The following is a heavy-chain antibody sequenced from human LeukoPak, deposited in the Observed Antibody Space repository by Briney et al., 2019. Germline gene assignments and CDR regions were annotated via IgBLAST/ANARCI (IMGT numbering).Heavy chain of an antibody. CDR1: GGSFSGYY. D-gene: IGHD6-19*01. J-gene: IGHJ6*03. Sequence: PSETLSLTCAVYGGSFSGYYWSWIRQPPGKGLEWIGSIYYSGSTYYNPSLKSRVTISVDTSKNQFSLKLSSVTAADTAVYYCARDSSGWYYYYYYMDVWGKGTTVTVSS. V-gene: IGHV4-34*01. CDR2: IYYSGST. CDR3: ARDSSGWYYYYYYMDV.